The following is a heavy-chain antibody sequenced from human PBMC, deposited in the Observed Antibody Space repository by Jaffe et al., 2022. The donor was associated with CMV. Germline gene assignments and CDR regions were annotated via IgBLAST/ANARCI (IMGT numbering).Heavy chain of an antibody. J-gene: IGHJ6*02. CDR3: ARDFFGVVPERATYYYYGMDV. D-gene: IGHD3-3*01. CDR1: GFSLSTSGMC. Sequence: QVTLRESGPALVKPTQTLTLTCTFSGFSLSTSGMCVSWIRQPPGKALEWLALIDWDDDKYYSTSLKTRLTISKDTSKNQVVLTMTNMDPVDTATYYCARDFFGVVPERATYYYYGMDVWGQGTTVTVSS. V-gene: IGHV2-70*01. CDR2: IDWDDDK.